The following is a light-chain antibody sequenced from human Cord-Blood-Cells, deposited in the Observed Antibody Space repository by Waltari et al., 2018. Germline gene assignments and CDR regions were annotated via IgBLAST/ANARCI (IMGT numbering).Light chain of an antibody. J-gene: IGLJ2*01. CDR3: SSYTSSSTRV. V-gene: IGLV2-14*01. Sequence: QSALTQPASVSGSPGQSTTISCTVTRRAVGGYNYVSWYQPHPGKAPKLLIYEVSHRPSGCSNRFSGSKSGNTASLTISGLQAEDEADYYCSSYTSSSTRVFGGGTKLTVL. CDR1: RRAVGGYNY. CDR2: EVS.